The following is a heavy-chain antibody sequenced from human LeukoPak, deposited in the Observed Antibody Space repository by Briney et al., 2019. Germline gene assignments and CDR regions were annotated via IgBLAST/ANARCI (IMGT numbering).Heavy chain of an antibody. CDR3: ASPTYYYDSSGYHTY. J-gene: IGHJ4*02. Sequence: KPSETLSLTCTVSGGSISSYYWSWIRQPPGKGLEWIGYIYYSGSTNYNPSLKSRVTISVDTSKNQFSLKLSSVTAADTAVYYCASPTYYYDSSGYHTYWGQGTLVTVSS. D-gene: IGHD3-22*01. CDR2: IYYSGST. V-gene: IGHV4-59*12. CDR1: GGSISSYY.